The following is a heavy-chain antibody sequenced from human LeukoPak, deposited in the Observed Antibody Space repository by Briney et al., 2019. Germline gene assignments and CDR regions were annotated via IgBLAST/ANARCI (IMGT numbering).Heavy chain of an antibody. D-gene: IGHD2/OR15-2a*01. V-gene: IGHV4-34*01. CDR1: GGSFSGYY. J-gene: IGHJ4*02. CDR2: IHPSGNT. CDR3: ARGTDHSKVGY. Sequence: SETLSLTCAVHGGSFSGYYWSWTRQPPGKGLEWIGEIHPSGNTNYSPSLKSRVTISADISKNQFSLNLSSVTAADTAIYYCARGTDHSKVGYWGQGTLVTVSS.